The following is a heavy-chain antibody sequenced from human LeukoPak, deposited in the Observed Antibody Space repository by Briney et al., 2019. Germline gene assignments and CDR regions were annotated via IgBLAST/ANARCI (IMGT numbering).Heavy chain of an antibody. CDR1: GDSINSDY. D-gene: IGHD4-17*01. Sequence: SETLSLTCTVSGDSINSDYWNWIRQPPGKGLEWTGFIYYSGSTNYNPSLKSRVTISVDASRSHFSLKLNSVTAADTAVYYCATDIIQDYGDYVGAFDIWGQGTMVTVSS. CDR2: IYYSGST. V-gene: IGHV4-59*12. J-gene: IGHJ3*02. CDR3: ATDIIQDYGDYVGAFDI.